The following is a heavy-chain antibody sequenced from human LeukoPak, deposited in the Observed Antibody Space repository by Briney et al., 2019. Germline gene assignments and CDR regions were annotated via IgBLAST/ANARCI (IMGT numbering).Heavy chain of an antibody. D-gene: IGHD6-13*01. CDR3: AKTRAEY. V-gene: IGHV3-9*01. J-gene: IGHJ4*02. Sequence: GGSLRLSCAASGFTFDDYAMHWVRQAPGKGLEWVSGISWNSGSIGYADSVKGRFTISRDNAKNSLYLQMNSLRAEDTAVYYCAKTRAEYWGQGTLVTVSS. CDR2: ISWNSGSI. CDR1: GFTFDDYA.